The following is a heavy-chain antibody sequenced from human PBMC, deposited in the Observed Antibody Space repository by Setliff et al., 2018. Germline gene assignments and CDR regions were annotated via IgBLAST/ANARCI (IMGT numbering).Heavy chain of an antibody. CDR3: ARGGPTLTISRVLVVSSFDP. CDR1: GDSISSGYYY. D-gene: IGHD3-3*01. V-gene: IGHV4-61*09. Sequence: LSLTCTVSGDSISSGYYYWTWIRQSAGKGLEWIGHFYTSGNTNYNPSLRSRVTISVDTSKNQFSLKLSSVTAADTATYYCARGGPTLTISRVLVVSSFDPWGQGSRVTSPQ. CDR2: FYTSGNT. J-gene: IGHJ5*02.